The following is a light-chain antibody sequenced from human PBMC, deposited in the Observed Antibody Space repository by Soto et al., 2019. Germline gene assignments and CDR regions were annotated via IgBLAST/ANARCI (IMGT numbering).Light chain of an antibody. J-gene: IGKJ1*01. Sequence: EIEVTQPPYTLSASVGDRVTITCRASQSISSWLAWYQQKPGKAPKLLIYAASNLQSGVPSRFSGSGSGTDFTLTISSLQPEDFATYFCQQSYSTPPWTFGQGTKVDIK. CDR2: AAS. V-gene: IGKV1-39*01. CDR1: QSISSW. CDR3: QQSYSTPPWT.